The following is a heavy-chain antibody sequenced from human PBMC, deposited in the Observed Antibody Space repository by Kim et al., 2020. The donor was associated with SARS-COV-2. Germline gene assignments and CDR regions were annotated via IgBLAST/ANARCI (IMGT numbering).Heavy chain of an antibody. D-gene: IGHD3-16*01. CDR3: ARAEGGGAGN. CDR2: ST. V-gene: IGHV3-74*01. Sequence: STSYADSVKARFTIDRDNAKNTLYLQMNSLRAEDTAVYYGARAEGGGAGNWGQGTLVTVSS. J-gene: IGHJ4*02.